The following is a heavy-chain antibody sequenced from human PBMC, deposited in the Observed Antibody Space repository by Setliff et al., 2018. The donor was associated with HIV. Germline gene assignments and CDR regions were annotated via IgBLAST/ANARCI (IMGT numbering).Heavy chain of an antibody. CDR1: GDSISSHY. CDR3: ARPVSKNFYGMDV. Sequence: SETLSLTCNVTGDSISSHYWIWIRQPPGKGLEWIGSLYFGGNTRYNSSLKSRVTISGDTSKNLLSLNVTSVTAADTAVYFCARPVSKNFYGMDVWGPGTTVTVSS. CDR2: LYFGGNT. V-gene: IGHV4-59*11. J-gene: IGHJ6*02.